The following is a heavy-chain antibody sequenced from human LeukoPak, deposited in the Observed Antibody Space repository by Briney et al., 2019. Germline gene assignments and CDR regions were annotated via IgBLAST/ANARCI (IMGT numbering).Heavy chain of an antibody. D-gene: IGHD5-12*01. CDR2: ISGSGGGT. J-gene: IGHJ4*02. CDR1: GITLSNYG. Sequence: GGSLRLSCAVSGITLSNYGMTWVRQAPGKGLEWVAGISGSGGGTNYADSVKGRFTISRDNSKNTLYLQMNSLRAEDTAVYYCARGVRYSGYEYTRTRDYFDYWGQGTLVTVSS. CDR3: ARGVRYSGYEYTRTRDYFDY. V-gene: IGHV3-23*01.